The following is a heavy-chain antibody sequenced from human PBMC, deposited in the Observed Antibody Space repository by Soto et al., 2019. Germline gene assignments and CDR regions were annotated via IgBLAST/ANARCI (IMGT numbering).Heavy chain of an antibody. CDR2: IIPIFGTA. D-gene: IGHD5-12*01. J-gene: IGHJ6*02. V-gene: IGHV1-69*13. CDR3: ARVPRLWSGYETDPYYYYGMDV. Sequence: SVKVSCKASGCTFSSYAISWVRQAPGQGLEWMGGIIPIFGTANYAQKFQGRVTITADESTSTAYMELSSLRSEDTAVYYCARVPRLWSGYETDPYYYYGMDVWGQGTTVTVSS. CDR1: GCTFSSYA.